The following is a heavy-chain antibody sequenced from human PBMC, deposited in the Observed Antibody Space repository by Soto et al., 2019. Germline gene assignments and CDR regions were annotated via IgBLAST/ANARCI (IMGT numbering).Heavy chain of an antibody. CDR2: VIPILDIT. CDR3: ARATRGYSGYDYYFDS. CDR1: GGTFSSYT. V-gene: IGHV1-69*02. Sequence: QVQLVQSGAEVKKPGSSVKVSCKASGGTFSSYTISWVRQAPGQGLEWMGRVIPILDITRNAQKFQGRLTITADKSTTTAYMELSSLRSDDTAVYYCARATRGYSGYDYYFDSLGQGTLVTVSS. D-gene: IGHD5-12*01. J-gene: IGHJ4*02.